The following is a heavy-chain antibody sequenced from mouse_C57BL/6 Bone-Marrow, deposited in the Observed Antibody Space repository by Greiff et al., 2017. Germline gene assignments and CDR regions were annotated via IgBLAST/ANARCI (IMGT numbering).Heavy chain of an antibody. V-gene: IGHV5-9-1*02. CDR2: ISSGGDYI. CDR3: TRVGYYYGSSGFAY. J-gene: IGHJ3*01. Sequence: EVQGVESGEGLVKPGGSLKLSCAASGFTFSSYAMSWVRQTPEKRLEWVAYISSGGDYIYYADTVKGRFTISRDNARNTLYLQMSSLKSEDTAMYYCTRVGYYYGSSGFAYWGQGTLVTVSA. D-gene: IGHD1-1*01. CDR1: GFTFSSYA.